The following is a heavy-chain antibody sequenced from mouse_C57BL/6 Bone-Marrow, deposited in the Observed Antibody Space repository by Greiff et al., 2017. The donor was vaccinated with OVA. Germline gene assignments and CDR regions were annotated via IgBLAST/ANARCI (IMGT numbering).Heavy chain of an antibody. Sequence: VQLQQSGPELVKPGASVKISCKASGYTFTDYYMNWVKQSHGKSLEWIGDINPNNGGTSYNQKFKGKATLTVDKSSSTAYMELRSLTSEDSAVYYCAAPPAYWGQGTLVTVSA. CDR1: GYTFTDYY. V-gene: IGHV1-26*01. CDR2: INPNNGGT. J-gene: IGHJ3*01. CDR3: AAPPAY.